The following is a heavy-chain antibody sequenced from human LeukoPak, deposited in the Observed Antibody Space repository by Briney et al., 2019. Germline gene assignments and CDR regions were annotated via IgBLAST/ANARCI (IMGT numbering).Heavy chain of an antibody. J-gene: IGHJ3*02. D-gene: IGHD5-24*01. Sequence: SETLSLTCTVSDGSITNYDWSWVRQPPGKGPEFIGYIHYSGTANYNPSLKSRVTISVDTSKNRFSLKLSSVTAADTAVYYCARGGDGYKIPVKAFDIWGQGTMVTVSS. CDR1: DGSITNYD. V-gene: IGHV4-59*01. CDR2: IHYSGTA. CDR3: ARGGDGYKIPVKAFDI.